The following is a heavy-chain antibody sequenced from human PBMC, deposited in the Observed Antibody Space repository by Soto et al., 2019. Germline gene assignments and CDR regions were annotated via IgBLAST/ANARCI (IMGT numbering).Heavy chain of an antibody. V-gene: IGHV3-74*01. Sequence: GGSLRLSCAASGFTFSSYWMHWVRQAPGKGLEWVSRITSDGSSTSYAESVKGRFTISRDNAKNTLYQQMNSLRAEDTAVYYGASDAYYYDSSGPPGHYWGQGTLVTVSS. J-gene: IGHJ4*02. CDR3: ASDAYYYDSSGPPGHY. CDR2: ITSDGSST. CDR1: GFTFSSYW. D-gene: IGHD3-22*01.